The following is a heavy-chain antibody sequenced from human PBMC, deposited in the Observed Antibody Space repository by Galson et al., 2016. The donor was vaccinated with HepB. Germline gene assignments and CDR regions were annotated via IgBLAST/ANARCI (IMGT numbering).Heavy chain of an antibody. J-gene: IGHJ4*02. CDR1: GFTLSGYG. D-gene: IGHD3-22*01. CDR3: ARSGSYYDRAGYYRDPFDY. Sequence: SLRLSCAASGFTLSGYGMHWVRQAPGKGLEWVAVIWFDGSKTYYADSVKGRFTISRDNSKNTLSLQMNSLRAEDTAVYYCARSGSYYDRAGYYRDPFDYWGQGTLVTVSS. V-gene: IGHV3-33*01. CDR2: IWFDGSKT.